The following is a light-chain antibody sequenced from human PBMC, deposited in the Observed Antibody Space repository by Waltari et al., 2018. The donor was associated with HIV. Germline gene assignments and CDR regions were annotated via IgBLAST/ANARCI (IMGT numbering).Light chain of an antibody. V-gene: IGLV2-14*03. CDR2: DVD. CDR3: ASFTGDNTVI. Sequence: AVTQPASVSGLPGQSTTISCTGDDSDFGLYNFVSWYQQHSGNPPRLILYDVDSRPSGVSDRFSGYMSGNTASLTISGRRAEDEGHYYCASFTGDNTVIFGGGTEVTVL. J-gene: IGLJ2*01. CDR1: DSDFGLYNF.